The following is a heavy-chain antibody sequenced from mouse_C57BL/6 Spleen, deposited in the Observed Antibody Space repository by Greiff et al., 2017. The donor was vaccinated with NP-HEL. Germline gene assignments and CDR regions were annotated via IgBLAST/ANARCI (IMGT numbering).Heavy chain of an antibody. V-gene: IGHV1-82*01. Sequence: QVQLKQSGPELVKPGASVKISCKASGYAFSSSWMNWVKQRPGKGLEWIGRIYPGDGDTNYNGKFKGKATLTADKSSSTAYMQLSSLTSEDSAVYFCARYGYDRYYFDYWGQGTTLTVSS. CDR2: IYPGDGDT. D-gene: IGHD2-2*01. CDR1: GYAFSSSW. J-gene: IGHJ2*01. CDR3: ARYGYDRYYFDY.